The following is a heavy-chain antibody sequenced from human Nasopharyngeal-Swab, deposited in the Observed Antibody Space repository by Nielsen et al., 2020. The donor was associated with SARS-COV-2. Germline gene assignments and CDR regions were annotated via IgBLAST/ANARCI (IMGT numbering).Heavy chain of an antibody. V-gene: IGHV3-33*01. J-gene: IGHJ4*02. CDR2: IWYDGSNK. CDR1: GVTLSSYG. CDR3: ARDRVEGGYDSSGYYYSL. Sequence: GGSLRLSWAASGVTLSSYGMHWVRQAPDKGREWVAVIWYDGSNKYYADSVKGRFTISRDNSKNTLYLQMNSLRAEDTAVYYCARDRVEGGYDSSGYYYSLWGQGTLVTVSS. D-gene: IGHD3-22*01.